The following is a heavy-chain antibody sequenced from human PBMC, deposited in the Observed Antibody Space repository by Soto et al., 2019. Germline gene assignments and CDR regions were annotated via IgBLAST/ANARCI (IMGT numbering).Heavy chain of an antibody. D-gene: IGHD3-3*01. CDR3: ARDLSGLGYDGMDV. J-gene: IGHJ6*02. Sequence: QVQLVESGGGVVQPGKSLSLSCAASRFTFTNYAFHWVRQAPGKGLEWVALISYDGDHKYYPDCVKGRFTISRDNLKKTLYLQMNSRRTEDTSVYYCARDLSGLGYDGMDVWCQGTTVTVS. V-gene: IGHV3-30-3*01. CDR2: ISYDGDHK. CDR1: RFTFTNYA.